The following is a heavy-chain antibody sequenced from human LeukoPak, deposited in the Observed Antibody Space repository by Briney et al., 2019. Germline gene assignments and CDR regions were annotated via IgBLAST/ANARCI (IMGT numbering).Heavy chain of an antibody. CDR3: ARSLIVVVPAARIGWFDP. V-gene: IGHV1-18*01. D-gene: IGHD2-2*01. J-gene: IGHJ5*02. CDR2: ISAYNGNT. CDR1: GYTFTSYG. Sequence: GASVKVSCKASGYTFTSYGISWVRQAPGQGLEWMGWISAYNGNTNYAQKLQGRVTMTTDTSTSTAYMELRSLRSDDKAVYYCARSLIVVVPAARIGWFDPWGQGTLVTVSS.